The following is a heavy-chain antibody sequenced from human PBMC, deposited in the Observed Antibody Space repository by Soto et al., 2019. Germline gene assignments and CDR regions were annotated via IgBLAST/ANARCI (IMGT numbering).Heavy chain of an antibody. Sequence: SETQSLTSTVSGGSVSSGNYYWSWIRQPPGKRLEWIGYIYYNGRTNYNPSLKSRVTLSADTSKNHFSLKLNSVTAAATAVYSCARGGAYSGRYCSPHYLDYWAHGTLVAVSS. CDR1: GGSVSSGNYY. J-gene: IGHJ4*01. D-gene: IGHD2-21*01. CDR2: IYYNGRT. V-gene: IGHV4-61*03. CDR3: ARGGAYSGRYCSPHYLDY.